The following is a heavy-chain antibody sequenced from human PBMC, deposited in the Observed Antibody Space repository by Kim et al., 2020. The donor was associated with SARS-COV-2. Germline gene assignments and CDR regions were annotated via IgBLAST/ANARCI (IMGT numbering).Heavy chain of an antibody. J-gene: IGHJ4*02. Sequence: SETLSLTCAVYGGSFSGYYWSWIRQPPGKGLEWIGEINHSGCNNYNPSLRSRVTISVDTSKNQISRKLSYVIAADTAVYYCARVTPALLGDYWGEGTLVTVSS. D-gene: IGHD7-27*01. CDR2: INHSGCN. CDR3: ARVTPALLGDY. V-gene: IGHV4-34*01. CDR1: GGSFSGYY.